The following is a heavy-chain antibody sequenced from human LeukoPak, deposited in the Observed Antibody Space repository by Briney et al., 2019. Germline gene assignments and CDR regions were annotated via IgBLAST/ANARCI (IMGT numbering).Heavy chain of an antibody. CDR3: AAEAYYGGNGLGDAFDI. J-gene: IGHJ3*02. Sequence: SVKVSCKASGFTFTSSAMQWVRQARGQRLEWVGWIVVGSGNTNYAQKFQERVTITRDMSTSTAYMELSSLRSEDTAVYYCAAEAYYGGNGLGDAFDIWGQGTMVTVSS. V-gene: IGHV1-58*02. D-gene: IGHD4-23*01. CDR1: GFTFTSSA. CDR2: IVVGSGNT.